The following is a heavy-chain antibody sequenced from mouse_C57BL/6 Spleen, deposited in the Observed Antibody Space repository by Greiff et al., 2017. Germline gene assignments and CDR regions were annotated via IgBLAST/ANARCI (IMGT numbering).Heavy chain of an antibody. CDR2: IDPSDSST. Sequence: QVQLQQPGAELVMPGASVKLSCKASGYTFTSYWLHWVKQRPGQGLEWIGEIDPSDSSTNYNQKFKGKSTLTVDKSSSPAYMQLSSLTSEDSAVYYGARSTVVATPYYYAMDYWGQGTSVTVSS. J-gene: IGHJ4*01. CDR1: GYTFTSYW. D-gene: IGHD1-1*01. CDR3: ARSTVVATPYYYAMDY. V-gene: IGHV1-69*01.